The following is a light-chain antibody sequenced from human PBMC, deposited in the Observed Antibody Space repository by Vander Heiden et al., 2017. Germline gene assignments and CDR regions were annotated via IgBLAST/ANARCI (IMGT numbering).Light chain of an antibody. V-gene: IGLV3-1*01. J-gene: IGLJ2*01. CDR2: KDS. Sequence: SYELTQPPSVSVSPGQTASITRSGDNLGDKYACWYQQKPGQAPVLVIYKDSKRPSGIPERFSGSNSGNTATLTISGAQARDEADYYCQAWDSSTVVFGGGTKLTVL. CDR1: NLGDKY. CDR3: QAWDSSTVV.